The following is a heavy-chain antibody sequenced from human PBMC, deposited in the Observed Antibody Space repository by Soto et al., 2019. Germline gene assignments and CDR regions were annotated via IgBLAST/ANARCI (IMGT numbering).Heavy chain of an antibody. CDR2: MFYTGNT. Sequence: PSETLSLTCTVSGNSLSSTNYHWGWIRQTPWKDLQWIASMFYTGNTYYNPSLQSRATISADTSKNQFSLRLTSVTAADTAVYFCAISLGSRGGAEDGSYYCWSFDYWGQGTPVTVSS. CDR3: AISLGSRGGAEDGSYYCWSFDY. J-gene: IGHJ4*01. V-gene: IGHV4-39*01. D-gene: IGHD3-10*01. CDR1: GNSLSSTNYH.